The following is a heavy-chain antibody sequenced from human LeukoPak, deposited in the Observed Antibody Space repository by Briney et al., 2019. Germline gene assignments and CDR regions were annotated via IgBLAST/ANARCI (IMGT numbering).Heavy chain of an antibody. Sequence: ASVKVSCKASGYTFTSYGISWVRQAPGQGLEWMGWISVYNGNTNYAQKLQGRVTMTTDTSTNTAYMELRSLGSDDTAVYYCARHQWLYDLWGQGTLVTVSS. CDR3: ARHQWLYDL. CDR1: GYTFTSYG. D-gene: IGHD6-19*01. J-gene: IGHJ4*02. CDR2: ISVYNGNT. V-gene: IGHV1-18*01.